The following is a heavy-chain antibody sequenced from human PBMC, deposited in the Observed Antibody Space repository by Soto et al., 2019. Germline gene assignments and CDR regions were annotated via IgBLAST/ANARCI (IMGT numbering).Heavy chain of an antibody. V-gene: IGHV3-9*01. D-gene: IGHD3-3*01. CDR2: ISWNSGRI. J-gene: IGHJ4*02. CDR1: GFTFDDYA. Sequence: EVQLVESGGGLVQPGRSLRISCAASGFTFDDYAMHWVRQVPGKGLEWVSGISWNSGRIGYADSVKGRFTISRDNAKNSLYLQMNSLRAEDTALYYCAKGAITIFGVVSAHFDYWGQGTLVTVSS. CDR3: AKGAITIFGVVSAHFDY.